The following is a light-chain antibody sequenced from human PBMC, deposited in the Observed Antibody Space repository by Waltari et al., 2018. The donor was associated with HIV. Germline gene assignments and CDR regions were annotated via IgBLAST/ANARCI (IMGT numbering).Light chain of an antibody. Sequence: QSVLTQPPSVSAAPGQKVSISCYGSTSNIAHNSVSWYQHLPGTAPKLLIFDTNKRPSGIADRFSGSKSATSATLGITGLQTGDEAGYYCGAWDSSLSVVLFGGGTKLTVL. CDR1: TSNIAHNS. J-gene: IGLJ2*01. CDR2: DTN. V-gene: IGLV1-51*01. CDR3: GAWDSSLSVVL.